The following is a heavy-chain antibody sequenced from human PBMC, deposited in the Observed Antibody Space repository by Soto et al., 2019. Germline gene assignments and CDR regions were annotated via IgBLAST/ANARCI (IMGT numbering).Heavy chain of an antibody. CDR2: ISSSSSYI. J-gene: IGHJ4*02. D-gene: IGHD1-26*01. V-gene: IGHV3-21*01. CDR3: ASIVGADVDY. Sequence: PGGSLRLSCAACGFTFSSYSMNWDRQAPGKGLEWVSSISSSSSYIYYADSVKGRFTISRDNAKNSLYLQMNSLRAEDTAVYYCASIVGADVDYWGEGTLVTVSS. CDR1: GFTFSSYS.